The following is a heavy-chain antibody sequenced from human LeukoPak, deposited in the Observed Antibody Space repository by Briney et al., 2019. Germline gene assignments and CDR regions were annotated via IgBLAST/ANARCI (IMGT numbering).Heavy chain of an antibody. V-gene: IGHV3-33*01. CDR3: ARDSYQDYYGRFDP. D-gene: IGHD3-10*01. CDR2: IWDDGNNK. CDR1: GFSFSNHG. Sequence: GGSLRLSCAASGFSFSNHGMHWVRQAPGKRLEWVAAIWDDGNNKRYANSVNGRFTISRDNSENTLYLQMDGLTAEDTAMYYCARDSYQDYYGRFDPWGQGTLVIVSS. J-gene: IGHJ5*02.